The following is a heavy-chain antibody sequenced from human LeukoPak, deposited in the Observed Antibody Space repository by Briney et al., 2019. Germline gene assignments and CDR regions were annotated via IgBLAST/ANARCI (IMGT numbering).Heavy chain of an antibody. CDR1: GYSISSGYY. CDR3: ARQGGYSSSSEFDY. CDR2: IYHSGST. J-gene: IGHJ4*02. Sequence: PSETLSLTCAVSGYSISSGYYWGWIRQPPGMGLEWIGSIYHSGSTYYNPSLKSRVTISVDTSKNQFSLKLSSVTAADTAVYYCARQGGYSSSSEFDYWGQGTLVTVSS. V-gene: IGHV4-38-2*01. D-gene: IGHD6-6*01.